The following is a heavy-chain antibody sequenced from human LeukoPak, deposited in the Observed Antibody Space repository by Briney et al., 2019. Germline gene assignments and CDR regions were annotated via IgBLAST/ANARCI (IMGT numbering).Heavy chain of an antibody. J-gene: IGHJ4*02. D-gene: IGHD2/OR15-2a*01. V-gene: IGHV3-33*01. CDR3: ARDSTQYTTAWYSDY. Sequence: GGSLRLSCTASGFSFSAYGMHWVRQAPGKGLEWVAAIWYDGSSQYYADSVKGRFTISRDNSKNTLFLQMNSLRAEDTAVYYCARDSTQYTTAWYSDYWGQGTLVTVSS. CDR1: GFSFSAYG. CDR2: IWYDGSSQ.